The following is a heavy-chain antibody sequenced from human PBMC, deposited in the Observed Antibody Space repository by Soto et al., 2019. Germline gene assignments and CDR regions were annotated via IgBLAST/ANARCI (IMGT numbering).Heavy chain of an antibody. CDR2: IYYSGST. J-gene: IGHJ4*02. Sequence: SETLSLTCTVSGGSISSGGYYWSWLRQHPGKGREWIGYIYYSGSTYYNPSLKSRVTISVDTSKNQYSLKLSSVTAADTAVYYCARYYYGSGSTMPYYFDYWGQGTLVTVSS. CDR1: GGSISSGGYY. D-gene: IGHD3-10*01. CDR3: ARYYYGSGSTMPYYFDY. V-gene: IGHV4-31*03.